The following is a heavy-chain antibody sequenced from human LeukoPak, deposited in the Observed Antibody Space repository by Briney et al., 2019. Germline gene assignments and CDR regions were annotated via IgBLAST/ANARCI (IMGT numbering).Heavy chain of an antibody. CDR1: GFTFSNYA. D-gene: IGHD1-26*01. CDR3: AINKGQWELFAY. Sequence: SGGSLRLSCAASGFTFSNYAMSWVRQAPGKGLEWVSIISESGDNTYYADSVKGRFTISRDNSKNTLHLQMSSLRAEDTAVHYCAINKGQWELFAYWGQGTLVTVSS. V-gene: IGHV3-23*01. CDR2: ISESGDNT. J-gene: IGHJ4*02.